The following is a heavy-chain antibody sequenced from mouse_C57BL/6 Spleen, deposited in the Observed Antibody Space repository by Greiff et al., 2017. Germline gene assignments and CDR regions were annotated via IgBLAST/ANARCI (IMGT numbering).Heavy chain of an antibody. CDR2: ISYDGSN. J-gene: IGHJ2*01. CDR1: GYSITSGYY. V-gene: IGHV3-6*01. CDR3: ARDRITTVVAPYFDY. D-gene: IGHD1-1*01. Sequence: ESGPGLVKPSQSLSLTCSVTGYSITSGYYWNWIRQFPGNKLEWMGYISYDGSNNYNPSLKNRISITRDTSKNQFFLKLNSVTTEDTATYYCARDRITTVVAPYFDYWGQGTTLTVSS.